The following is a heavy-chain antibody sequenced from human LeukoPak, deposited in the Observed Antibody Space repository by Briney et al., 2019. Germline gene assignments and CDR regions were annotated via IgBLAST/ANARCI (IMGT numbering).Heavy chain of an antibody. J-gene: IGHJ4*02. Sequence: GGSLRLSCGASGFNFSAFSMSWVRQAPGKGLEWVASISLSGRFIYYADSLKGRFTISRDNAKNSVHLQVNSLRAEDTAVYYCAREMLVIPAAVDYWGRGTLVTVSS. CDR3: AREMLVIPAAVDY. CDR1: GFNFSAFS. V-gene: IGHV3-21*01. CDR2: ISLSGRFI. D-gene: IGHD2-2*01.